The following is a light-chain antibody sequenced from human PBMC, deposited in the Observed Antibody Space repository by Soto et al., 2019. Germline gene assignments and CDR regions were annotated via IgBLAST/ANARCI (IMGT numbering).Light chain of an antibody. CDR1: QSISSY. J-gene: IGKJ2*01. V-gene: IGKV1-39*01. CDR2: AAS. Sequence: DIQMTQSPSSLSASVGDRVTITCRASQSISSYLNWYQQKPGKAPKLLIYAASSLQSGVPSRFSGSGSGTDFTLTISSLQPEDFATYYCQQSYSNPRTFGQGTRWISN. CDR3: QQSYSNPRT.